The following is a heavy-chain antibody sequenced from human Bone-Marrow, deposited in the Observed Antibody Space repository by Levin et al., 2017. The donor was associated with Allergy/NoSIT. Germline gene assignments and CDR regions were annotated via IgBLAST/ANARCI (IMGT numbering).Heavy chain of an antibody. J-gene: IGHJ5*02. CDR3: ARHGGHSYGPEDCFDP. V-gene: IGHV4-39*01. D-gene: IGHD5-18*01. CDR1: GGSISSTSYS. CDR2: IYYSGST. Sequence: SQTLSLTCTVSGGSISSTSYSWGWIRQPPGKGLEWIGSIYYSGSTEYNPSLKSRVTISVDTSKYQFSLKLTSVTAADTAVYYCARHGGHSYGPEDCFDPWGQGTLVTVSS.